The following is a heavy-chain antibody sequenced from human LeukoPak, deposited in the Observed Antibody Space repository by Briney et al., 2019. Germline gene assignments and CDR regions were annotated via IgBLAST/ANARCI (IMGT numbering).Heavy chain of an antibody. Sequence: PGGSLRLSCATSGFTSSSWMSWVRQAPGKGLEWVANIKQDGSERYYVDSVKGRFTISRDNAKNSLYLQTNSLRAEDTAVYYCARCRSGNTKWFDPWGQGTMVTVSS. V-gene: IGHV3-7*05. J-gene: IGHJ5*01. CDR3: ARCRSGNTKWFDP. CDR1: GFTSSSW. D-gene: IGHD1-1*01. CDR2: IKQDGSER.